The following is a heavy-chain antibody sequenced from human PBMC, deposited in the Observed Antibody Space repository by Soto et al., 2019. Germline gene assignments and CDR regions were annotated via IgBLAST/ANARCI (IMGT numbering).Heavy chain of an antibody. CDR1: GFTFSSYG. V-gene: IGHV3-30*18. Sequence: QVQLVESGGGVVQPGRSLRLSCAASGFTFSSYGMHWVRQAPGKGLEWGAVISYDGSNKYYADSVKGRFTISRDNSKNTLYLQMNSLRAEDTAVYYCAKGEGGYGDYVDYWGQGTLVTVSS. J-gene: IGHJ4*02. CDR3: AKGEGGYGDYVDY. CDR2: ISYDGSNK. D-gene: IGHD4-17*01.